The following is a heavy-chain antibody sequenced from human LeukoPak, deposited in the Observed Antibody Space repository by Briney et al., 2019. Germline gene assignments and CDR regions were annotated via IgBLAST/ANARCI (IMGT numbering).Heavy chain of an antibody. J-gene: IGHJ4*02. CDR3: ARFIAAPYYFDY. Sequence: TGGSLRLSCAASGFIFSNYGMSWVRQAPGKGLEWVSGISGRGDSTYYADSVKGRFTISRDNAKNSLYLQMNSLRAEDTAVYYCARFIAAPYYFDYWGRGTLVTVSS. D-gene: IGHD6-13*01. CDR2: ISGRGDST. V-gene: IGHV3-23*01. CDR1: GFIFSNYG.